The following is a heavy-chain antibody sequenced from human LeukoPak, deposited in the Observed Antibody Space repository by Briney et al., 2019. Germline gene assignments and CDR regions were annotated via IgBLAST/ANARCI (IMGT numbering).Heavy chain of an antibody. D-gene: IGHD4-17*01. CDR2: ITTSSRTI. V-gene: IGHV3-48*03. CDR3: AREIPDYGDYFVGPFDP. Sequence: GGSLRLSWAASGLTFSTYGVGWVRQAPGKGLEWVSYITTSSRTIYYADSAKCRFTISRDNAKNSLYLQMNSLRAEDTAVYYCAREIPDYGDYFVGPFDPWGEGTLVTVSS. J-gene: IGHJ5*02. CDR1: GLTFSTYG.